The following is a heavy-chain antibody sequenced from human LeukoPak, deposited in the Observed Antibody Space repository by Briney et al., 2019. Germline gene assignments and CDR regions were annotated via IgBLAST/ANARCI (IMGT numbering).Heavy chain of an antibody. D-gene: IGHD2-2*01. J-gene: IGHJ5*02. V-gene: IGHV3-48*02. CDR2: ISSSSSTI. Sequence: QTGGSLRLSCAASGFTFSSYSMNWVRQAPGKGLEWVSYISSSSSTIYYADSVKGRFTISRDNAKNSLYLQMNSLRDEDTAVYYCARGGVVVPAAMGFDPWGQGTLVTVSS. CDR3: ARGGVVVPAAMGFDP. CDR1: GFTFSSYS.